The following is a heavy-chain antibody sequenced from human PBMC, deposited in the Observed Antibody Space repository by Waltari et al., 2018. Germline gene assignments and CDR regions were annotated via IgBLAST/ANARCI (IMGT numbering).Heavy chain of an antibody. CDR3: ARVLGCSGGSCYNNWFDP. Sequence: QLQLQESGPGLVKPSETLSLTCTVSGGSISSSSYYWGWIRQPPGKGLEWIGSIYYSGSTYYNPSLKSRVTISVDTSKNQCSLKLSSVTAADTAVYYCARVLGCSGGSCYNNWFDPWGQGTLVTVSS. D-gene: IGHD2-15*01. J-gene: IGHJ5*02. CDR1: GGSISSSSYY. V-gene: IGHV4-39*01. CDR2: IYYSGST.